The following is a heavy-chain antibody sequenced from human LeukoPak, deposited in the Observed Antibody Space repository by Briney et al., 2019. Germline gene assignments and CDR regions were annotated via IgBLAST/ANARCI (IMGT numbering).Heavy chain of an antibody. Sequence: ASVKVSCKASGYTFTGYYIYWVRQAPGQGLEWMGWINPNSGGTDYAQKFQGRVTMTRDTSISTAYMELSSLRSDDTAVYYCARGPIPYSSGWYGGVWFAPWGQGTLVIVSS. V-gene: IGHV1-2*02. CDR3: ARGPIPYSSGWYGGVWFAP. CDR2: INPNSGGT. J-gene: IGHJ5*02. D-gene: IGHD6-19*01. CDR1: GYTFTGYY.